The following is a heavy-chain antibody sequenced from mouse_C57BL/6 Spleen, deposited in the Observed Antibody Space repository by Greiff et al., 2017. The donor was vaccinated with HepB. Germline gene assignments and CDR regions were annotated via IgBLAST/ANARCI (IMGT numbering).Heavy chain of an antibody. Sequence: VQLKQSGPELVKPGASVKISCKASGYTFTDYYMNWVKQSHGKSLEWIGDINPNNGGTSYNQKFKGKATLTVDKSSSTAYMELRSLTSEDSAVYYCARAFITTVVPHWYFDVWGTGTTVTVSS. D-gene: IGHD1-1*01. CDR2: INPNNGGT. V-gene: IGHV1-26*01. CDR1: GYTFTDYY. J-gene: IGHJ1*03. CDR3: ARAFITTVVPHWYFDV.